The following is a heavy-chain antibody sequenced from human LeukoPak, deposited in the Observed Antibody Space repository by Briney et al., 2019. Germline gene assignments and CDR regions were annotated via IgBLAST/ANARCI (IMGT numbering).Heavy chain of an antibody. CDR1: GGTFSSYA. J-gene: IGHJ4*02. CDR2: IIPIFGTA. D-gene: IGHD5-12*01. CDR3: ARVGGHEVFDY. Sequence: ASVKVSCKASGGTFSSYAISWVRQAPGQGLEWMGGIIPIFGTANYAQKFQCRVTITTDESTSTAYMELSSLRSEDTAVYYCARVGGHEVFDYWGQGTLVTVSS. V-gene: IGHV1-69*05.